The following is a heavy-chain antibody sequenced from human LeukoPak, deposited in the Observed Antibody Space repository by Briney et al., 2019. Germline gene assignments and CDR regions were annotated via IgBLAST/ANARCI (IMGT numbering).Heavy chain of an antibody. V-gene: IGHV4-31*03. CDR2: IYYSGST. CDR3: ARGARDYMDV. CDR1: GGSISSGGYY. Sequence: SETLSLICTVSGGSISSGGYYWSWIRQHPGKSLEWIGYIYYSGSTYYNPSLKSRVTISVDTSKNQFSLKLSAVTAADTAVYYCARGARDYMDVWGKGTMVTVSS. J-gene: IGHJ6*03.